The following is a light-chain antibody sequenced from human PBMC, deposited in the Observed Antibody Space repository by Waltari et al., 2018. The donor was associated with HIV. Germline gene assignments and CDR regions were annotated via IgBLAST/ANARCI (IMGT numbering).Light chain of an antibody. CDR3: QQYLDWPPWT. CDR1: QNIGAN. Sequence: EIVMTQSPATLPVSPGTRVTLSCRASQNIGANLAWYQQRPGQPPRLLIHGASSRDPGIPARFTGRGTGTDFTLQISNLQSDDSGVYYCQQYLDWPPWTFGQGTKV. J-gene: IGKJ1*01. V-gene: IGKV3D-15*01. CDR2: GAS.